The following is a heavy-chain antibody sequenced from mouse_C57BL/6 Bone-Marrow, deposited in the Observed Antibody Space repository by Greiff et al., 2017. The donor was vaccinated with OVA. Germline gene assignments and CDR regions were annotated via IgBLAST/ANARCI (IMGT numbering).Heavy chain of an antibody. Sequence: QVQLQQPGTELVKPGASVELSCKASGYTFTSYWMHWVKQRPGQGLEWIGNINPSNGGTNYNEKFKSKATLTVDKSSSTAYMQLSSLTSEDSAVYYCARLGITTSWFAYWGQGTLVTVSA. CDR1: GYTFTSYW. CDR3: ARLGITTSWFAY. J-gene: IGHJ3*01. D-gene: IGHD2-4*01. V-gene: IGHV1-53*01. CDR2: INPSNGGT.